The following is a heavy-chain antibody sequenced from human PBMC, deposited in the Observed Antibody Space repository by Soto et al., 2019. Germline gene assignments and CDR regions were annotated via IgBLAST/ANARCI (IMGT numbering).Heavy chain of an antibody. V-gene: IGHV4-59*01. CDR2: IYYSGST. CDR3: ARAGLKGYCSGGSCYGAFDI. D-gene: IGHD2-15*01. J-gene: IGHJ3*02. Sequence: ASETLSLTCTVSGGSISSYYWSWIRQPPGKGLEWIGYIYYSGSTNYNPSLKSRVTISVDTSKNQFSLKLSSVTAADTAVYYCARAGLKGYCSGGSCYGAFDIWGQGTMVTVSS. CDR1: GGSISSYY.